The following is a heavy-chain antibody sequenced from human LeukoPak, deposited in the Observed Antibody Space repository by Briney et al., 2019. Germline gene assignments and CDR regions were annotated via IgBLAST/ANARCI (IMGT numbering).Heavy chain of an antibody. CDR3: AIPSGWYDAFDI. V-gene: IGHV1-8*02. J-gene: IGHJ3*02. CDR1: GYTFTSYG. D-gene: IGHD6-19*01. CDR2: MNPNSGNT. Sequence: ASVKVSCKASGYTFTSYGISWVRQATGQGLEWMGWMNPNSGNTGYAQKFQGRVTMTRNTSISTAYMELSSLRSEDTAVYYCAIPSGWYDAFDIWGQGTMVTVSS.